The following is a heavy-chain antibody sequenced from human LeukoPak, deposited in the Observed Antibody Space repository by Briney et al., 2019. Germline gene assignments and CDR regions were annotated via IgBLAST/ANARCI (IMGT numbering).Heavy chain of an antibody. D-gene: IGHD6-13*01. CDR1: GGSFSGYY. V-gene: IGHV4-34*01. CDR3: ARGLAAAGIPFDY. Sequence: ASETLSLTCAVYGGSFSGYYWSWIRQPLGKGLEWIGEINHSGSTNYNPSLKSRVTISVDTSKNQFSLKLSSVTAADTAVYYCARGLAAAGIPFDYWGQGTLVTVSS. CDR2: INHSGST. J-gene: IGHJ4*02.